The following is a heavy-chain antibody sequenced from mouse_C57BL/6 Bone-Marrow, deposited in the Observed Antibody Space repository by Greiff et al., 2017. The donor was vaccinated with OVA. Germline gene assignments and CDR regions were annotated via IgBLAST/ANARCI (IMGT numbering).Heavy chain of an antibody. D-gene: IGHD1-1*01. CDR1: GYTFTSYG. CDR2: IYPRSGNT. V-gene: IGHV1-81*01. Sequence: VQLQQSGAELARPGASVKLSCKASGYTFTSYGISWVKQRTGQGLEWIGEIYPRSGNTYYNEKFKGKATLTADKSSSTAYMELRSLTSEDSAVYFCARPRYYGSSYYFDYWGQGTTLTVSS. J-gene: IGHJ2*01. CDR3: ARPRYYGSSYYFDY.